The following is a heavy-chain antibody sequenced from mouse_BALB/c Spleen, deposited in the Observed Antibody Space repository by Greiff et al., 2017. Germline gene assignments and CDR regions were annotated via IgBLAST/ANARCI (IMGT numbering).Heavy chain of an antibody. J-gene: IGHJ1*01. CDR1: GYTFTSYW. D-gene: IGHD1-1*01. CDR2: INPSTGYT. Sequence: VQLQESGAELAKPGASVKMSCKASGYTFTSYWMHWVKQRPGQGLEWIGYINPSTGYTEYNQKFKDKATLTADKSSSTAYMQLSSLTSEDSAVYYGARANYGSSYVGWYFDVWGAGTTVTVSS. CDR3: ARANYGSSYVGWYFDV. V-gene: IGHV1-7*01.